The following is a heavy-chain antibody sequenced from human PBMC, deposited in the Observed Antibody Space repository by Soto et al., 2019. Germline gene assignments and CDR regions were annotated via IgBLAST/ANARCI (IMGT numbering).Heavy chain of an antibody. J-gene: IGHJ4*02. V-gene: IGHV5-51*01. D-gene: IGHD6-13*01. Sequence: PGESLKISCQASGYSFTHFAIALVLQMPGKGLESMGIIYPGDSDTRYSPSFQGQVTISVDKSINTAYLQWSSLKASDTAMYYCARQGAQQLGAFDWWGQGTLVTVSS. CDR1: GYSFTHFA. CDR2: IYPGDSDT. CDR3: ARQGAQQLGAFDW.